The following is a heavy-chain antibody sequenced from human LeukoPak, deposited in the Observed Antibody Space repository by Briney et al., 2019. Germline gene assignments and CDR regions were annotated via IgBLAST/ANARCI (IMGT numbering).Heavy chain of an antibody. V-gene: IGHV3-7*03. CDR2: IKPDGTTK. CDR1: GFPFSSYS. D-gene: IGHD5-18*01. J-gene: IGHJ4*02. Sequence: PGGSLRLSCAASGFPFSSYSMTWVRQAPGKGLEWVANIKPDGTTKFYVDSVKGRFTISRDNALNSLYLQMNSLRAEDTAIYYCARDPWRVDTAMVPFDYWGQGTLVTVSS. CDR3: ARDPWRVDTAMVPFDY.